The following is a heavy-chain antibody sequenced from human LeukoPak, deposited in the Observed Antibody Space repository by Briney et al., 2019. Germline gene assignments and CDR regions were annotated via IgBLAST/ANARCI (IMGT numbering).Heavy chain of an antibody. J-gene: IGHJ4*02. CDR1: GYSFTSYW. D-gene: IGHD6-19*01. Sequence: GESPKISCKGSGYSFTSYWIGWVRQMPGKGLEWMGIIYPGDSDTRYSPSFQGQVTISADKSISTAYLQWSSLKASDTAMYYCARQSIAVAGTVGLDYWGQGTLVTVSS. V-gene: IGHV5-51*01. CDR3: ARQSIAVAGTVGLDY. CDR2: IYPGDSDT.